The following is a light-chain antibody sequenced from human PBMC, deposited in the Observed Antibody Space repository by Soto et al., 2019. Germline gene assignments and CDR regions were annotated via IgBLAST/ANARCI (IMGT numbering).Light chain of an antibody. CDR2: DVS. V-gene: IGLV2-11*01. Sequence: QSALTQPLSASGTPGQRITISCSGSSSDVGGYSYVSWYQQHPGKAPKLMISDVSKRPSGVPDRFSGSKFGNTASLTISGLQAEDEADYYCCSYAGAFTYVFGSGTKVTVL. CDR3: CSYAGAFTYV. J-gene: IGLJ1*01. CDR1: SSDVGGYSY.